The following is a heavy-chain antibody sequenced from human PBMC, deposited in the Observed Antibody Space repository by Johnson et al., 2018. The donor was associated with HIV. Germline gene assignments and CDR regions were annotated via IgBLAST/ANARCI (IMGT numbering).Heavy chain of an antibody. CDR1: GFTVSSNY. CDR2: IYSGGST. CDR3: ARQHSYDSSGQGGGLDV. J-gene: IGHJ3*01. Sequence: EVQLVESGGGLVQPGGSLRLSCAASGFTVSSNYMSWVRQAPGKGLEWVSVIYSGGSTYYADSVKGRFTISRDNSKNTLYLQMNSLRAEDTALYYCARQHSYDSSGQGGGLDVWGQGTMVTVSS. V-gene: IGHV3-66*04. D-gene: IGHD3-22*01.